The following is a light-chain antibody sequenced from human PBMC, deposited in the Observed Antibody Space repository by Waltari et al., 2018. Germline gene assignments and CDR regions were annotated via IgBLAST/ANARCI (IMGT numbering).Light chain of an antibody. Sequence: EIVLTQSPGTLSLSSGERATLSCRASESISKYLAWYQQKPGQASRLLIYHASSRATGIPDRFSGSGSGTDFSLTISRLEPEDFAVYYCQHYESLPVTFGQGTKVEIK. CDR3: QHYESLPVT. V-gene: IGKV3-20*01. CDR2: HAS. J-gene: IGKJ1*01. CDR1: ESISKY.